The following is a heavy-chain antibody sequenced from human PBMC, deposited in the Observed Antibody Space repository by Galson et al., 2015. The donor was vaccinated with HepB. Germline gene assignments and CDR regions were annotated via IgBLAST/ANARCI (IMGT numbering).Heavy chain of an antibody. J-gene: IGHJ4*02. CDR2: ISYDGSNK. CDR1: GFTFSSYA. CDR3: ARALGTSGSYYRPVFGPNDY. V-gene: IGHV3-30-3*01. Sequence: SLRLSCAASGFTFSSYAMHWVRQAPGKGLEWVAVISYDGSNKYYADSVKGRFTISRDNSKNTLYLQMNSLRAEDTAVYYCARALGTSGSYYRPVFGPNDYWGQGTLVTVSS. D-gene: IGHD1-26*01.